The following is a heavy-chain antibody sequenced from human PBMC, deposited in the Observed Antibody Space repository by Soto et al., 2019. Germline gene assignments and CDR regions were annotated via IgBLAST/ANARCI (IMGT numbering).Heavy chain of an antibody. Sequence: SVKVSCKASGGTFSSYAISWVRQAPGQGLEWMGGIIPIFGTANYAQKFQGRVTITADESTSTAYMELSSLRSEDTAVYYCARVDCSSTSCYAPSHYNWNYGYYYYYGMDVWGQGTTVTVS. CDR1: GGTFSSYA. V-gene: IGHV1-69*13. CDR2: IIPIFGTA. D-gene: IGHD2-2*01. J-gene: IGHJ6*02. CDR3: ARVDCSSTSCYAPSHYNWNYGYYYYYGMDV.